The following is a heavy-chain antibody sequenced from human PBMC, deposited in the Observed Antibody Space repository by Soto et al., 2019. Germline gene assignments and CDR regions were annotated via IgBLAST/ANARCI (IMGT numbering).Heavy chain of an antibody. J-gene: IGHJ2*01. CDR2: IYYSGST. CDR3: ARRGIAVAPGDWYFDL. CDR1: GGSISSSSYY. Sequence: QLQLQESGPGLVKPSETLSLTCTVSGGSISSSSYYWGWIRQPPGKGLEWIGSIYYSGSTYYNPSLKSRVTISVDTSKNQFSLKLSSVTAADTAVYYCARRGIAVAPGDWYFDLWGRGTLVTVSS. D-gene: IGHD6-19*01. V-gene: IGHV4-39*01.